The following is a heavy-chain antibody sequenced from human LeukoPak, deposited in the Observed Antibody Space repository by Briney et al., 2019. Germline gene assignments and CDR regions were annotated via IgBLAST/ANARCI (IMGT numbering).Heavy chain of an antibody. CDR2: ISSSGSTI. D-gene: IGHD6-19*01. V-gene: IGHV3-48*03. CDR3: AKDRQWLALNYFDY. J-gene: IGHJ4*02. Sequence: GGSLRLSCAAPGFTFSSYEMNWGRQAPGKGLEWVSYISSSGSTIYYADSVKGRFTISRDNAKNSLYLQMDSLRAEDTAVYYCAKDRQWLALNYFDYWGQGTLVTVSS. CDR1: GFTFSSYE.